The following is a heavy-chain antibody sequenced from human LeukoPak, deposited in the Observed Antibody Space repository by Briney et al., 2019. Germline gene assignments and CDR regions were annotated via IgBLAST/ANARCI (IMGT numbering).Heavy chain of an antibody. CDR3: ARDFYGSGSFGY. J-gene: IGHJ4*02. CDR2: ISAYNGNT. Sequence: ASVKVSCKASGYTFTGYYMHWVRQAPGQGLEWMGWISAYNGNTNYAQKLQGRVTMTTDTSTSTAYMELRSLRSDDTAVYYCARDFYGSGSFGYWGQGTLVTVSS. D-gene: IGHD3-10*01. V-gene: IGHV1-18*04. CDR1: GYTFTGYY.